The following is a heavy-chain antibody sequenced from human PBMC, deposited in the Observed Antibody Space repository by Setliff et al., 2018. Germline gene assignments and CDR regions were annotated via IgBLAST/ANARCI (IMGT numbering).Heavy chain of an antibody. Sequence: GESLKISCKGSGYSFTSYWIGWVRQMPGKGLEWMGIIYPGDSDTRYSPSFQGQVTISADKSISTAYLQWSSLKASDTAMYYCARQARGYYYDSSGYYRASPGYYYMDVWGKGQWSPSP. V-gene: IGHV5-51*01. CDR2: IYPGDSDT. D-gene: IGHD3-22*01. J-gene: IGHJ6*03. CDR1: GYSFTSYW. CDR3: ARQARGYYYDSSGYYRASPGYYYMDV.